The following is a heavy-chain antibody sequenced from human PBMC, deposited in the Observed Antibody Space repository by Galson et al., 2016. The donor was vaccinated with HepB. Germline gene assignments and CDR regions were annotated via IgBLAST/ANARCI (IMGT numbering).Heavy chain of an antibody. CDR3: ATRSSGWYYFDY. Sequence: SLRLSCAACGFSFSTYAMTWVRQAPGKGLEWISSISGGSSYIYYADSVKGRFTISRDNAKNSLYLQMNSLRAEDTAVYYCATRSSGWYYFDYWGQGTLVTVSS. CDR1: GFSFSTYA. V-gene: IGHV3-21*01. D-gene: IGHD6-19*01. J-gene: IGHJ4*02. CDR2: ISGGSSYI.